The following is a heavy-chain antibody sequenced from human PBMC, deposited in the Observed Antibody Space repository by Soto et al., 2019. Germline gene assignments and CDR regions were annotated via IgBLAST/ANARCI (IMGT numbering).Heavy chain of an antibody. Sequence: QVQLQQWGAGLLKPSETLSLTCAVYGGSFSGYYWSWIRQPPGKGLEWIGEINHSGSTNYNPSHKSRVTISVDTSKNQFSLKLSSVTAADTAVYYCARGRGYSSSSGDYWGQGTLVTVSS. CDR1: GGSFSGYY. CDR2: INHSGST. D-gene: IGHD6-6*01. V-gene: IGHV4-34*01. J-gene: IGHJ4*02. CDR3: ARGRGYSSSSGDY.